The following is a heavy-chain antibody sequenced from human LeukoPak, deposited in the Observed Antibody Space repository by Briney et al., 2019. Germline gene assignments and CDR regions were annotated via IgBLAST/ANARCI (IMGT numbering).Heavy chain of an antibody. V-gene: IGHV4-34*01. CDR2: INEGGTT. CDR1: GASFSGYY. Sequence: SETLSLTCAVYGASFSGYYWSWIRQPPGKGLECIGEINEGGTTNYNPSLKSRVSISIDRSKNHFYLILTSVTAADTATYYCARSFYGNYDEWFDPWGKGTLVTVSS. D-gene: IGHD3-3*01. J-gene: IGHJ5*02. CDR3: ARSFYGNYDEWFDP.